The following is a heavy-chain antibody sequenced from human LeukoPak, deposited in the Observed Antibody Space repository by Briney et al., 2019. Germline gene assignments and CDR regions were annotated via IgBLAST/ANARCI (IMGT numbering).Heavy chain of an antibody. V-gene: IGHV4-4*02. CDR3: ARDRGGYYYDSSGYYSNWFDP. Sequence: PSAPLSLTCTVSGGSITSSNWWSWVRHPPGRGLEWIGEIYHSGSPNYNPTLKRRVPLPVDNSQNQSSLKLSSETAADTAVYYCARDRGGYYYDSSGYYSNWFDPWGQGTLVTVSS. CDR1: GGSITSSNW. CDR2: IYHSGSP. J-gene: IGHJ5*02. D-gene: IGHD3-22*01.